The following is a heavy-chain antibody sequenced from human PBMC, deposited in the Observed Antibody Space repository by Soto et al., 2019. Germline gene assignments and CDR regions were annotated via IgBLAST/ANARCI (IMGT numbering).Heavy chain of an antibody. D-gene: IGHD3-16*02. Sequence: SVKVSCKASGGTFSTYVLSWVRQAPGQGLEWMGGIIPMFATANYAQRFQGRVTITADEPTSTVYMELSSLTSEDTAVYYCARYRIARPTLCGMDVRGQGTTVTGS. CDR1: GGTFSTYV. CDR3: ARYRIARPTLCGMDV. J-gene: IGHJ6*02. CDR2: IIPMFATA. V-gene: IGHV1-69*13.